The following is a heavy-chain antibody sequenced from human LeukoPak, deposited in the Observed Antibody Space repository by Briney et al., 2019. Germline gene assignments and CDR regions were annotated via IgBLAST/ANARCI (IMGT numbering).Heavy chain of an antibody. J-gene: IGHJ3*02. CDR2: IIPIFGTA. CDR1: GGTFSSYA. D-gene: IGHD1-1*01. Sequence: ASVKVSCKASGGTFSSYAISWVRQAPGQGLEWMGGIIPIFGTANYAQKFQGRVTITADESTSTAYMELSSLRSEDTAVYYCARGGTTGTTSPLRAFDIWGQGTMVTVSS. V-gene: IGHV1-69*13. CDR3: ARGGTTGTTSPLRAFDI.